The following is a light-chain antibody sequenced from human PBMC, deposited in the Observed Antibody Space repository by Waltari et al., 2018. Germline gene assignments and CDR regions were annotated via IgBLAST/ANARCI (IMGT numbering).Light chain of an antibody. CDR3: QQYDSYWT. V-gene: IGKV1-5*03. J-gene: IGKJ1*01. Sequence: DIQMTQSPSTLSASVGDRVTITCRASQSVNSWVAWHQQKPGKAPKLLIFKASNLESGVPSRFSGSGSGTEFTLTISSLQPDDFATYHCQQYDSYWTFGQGTKVEIK. CDR1: QSVNSW. CDR2: KAS.